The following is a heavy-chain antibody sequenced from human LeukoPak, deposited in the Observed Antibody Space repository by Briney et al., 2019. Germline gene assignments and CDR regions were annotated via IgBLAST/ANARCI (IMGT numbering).Heavy chain of an antibody. CDR3: ANGYSGSKYFFDY. V-gene: IGHV3-21*04. D-gene: IGHD3-10*01. J-gene: IGHJ4*02. Sequence: GGSLILSCAASGFTFSTYSMNWVRQAPGKGLEWVSSISSSSHYIYYADSVKGRFTISRDNAKNSLYLQMNSLRAEDTAVYYCANGYSGSKYFFDYWGQGTLVTVSS. CDR2: ISSSSHYI. CDR1: GFTFSTYS.